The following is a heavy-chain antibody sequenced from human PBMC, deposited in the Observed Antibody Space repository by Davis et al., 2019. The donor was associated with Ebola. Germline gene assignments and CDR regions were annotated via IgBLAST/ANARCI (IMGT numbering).Heavy chain of an antibody. Sequence: PSETLSLTCAVYGGSFSGYYWSWIRQPPGKGLEWIGEINHSGSTNYNPSLKSRVTISVDTSKNQFSLKLSSVTAADTAVYYCARGIGGGWSGYYFGYWGQGTLVTVSS. CDR3: ARGIGGGWSGYYFGY. CDR1: GGSFSGYY. J-gene: IGHJ4*02. D-gene: IGHD3-3*01. V-gene: IGHV4-34*01. CDR2: INHSGST.